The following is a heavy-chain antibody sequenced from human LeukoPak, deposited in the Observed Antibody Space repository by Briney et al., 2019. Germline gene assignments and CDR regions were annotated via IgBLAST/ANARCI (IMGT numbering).Heavy chain of an antibody. D-gene: IGHD3-16*02. V-gene: IGHV3-53*01. CDR3: VKRLTLGDLSIKGAFAL. CDR2: IYNDGGT. Sequence: GGSLRLSCAASGFTVSSNYMSWVRQGPGKGLEWIALIYNDGGTHYTDSVKGRFTISRDTSRNTLFLQMNSLRVEDSAMYYCVKRLTLGDLSIKGAFALWGQGTMVTVAS. CDR1: GFTVSSNY. J-gene: IGHJ3*01.